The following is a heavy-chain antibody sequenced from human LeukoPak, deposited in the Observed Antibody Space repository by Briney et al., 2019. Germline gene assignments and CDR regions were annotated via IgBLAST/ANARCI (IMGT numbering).Heavy chain of an antibody. D-gene: IGHD6-13*01. CDR1: GGSISSGGYY. J-gene: IGHJ5*02. CDR3: ARVLAADNWFDP. CDR2: IYYSGST. Sequence: PSQTLSLTCTVSGGSISSGGYYWSWIRQHPGKGLEWIGYIYYSGSTYYNPSLKSRVTISVDTSKNQFSLKLSSVTAADTAVYYCARVLAADNWFDPWGQGTLVTVSS. V-gene: IGHV4-31*03.